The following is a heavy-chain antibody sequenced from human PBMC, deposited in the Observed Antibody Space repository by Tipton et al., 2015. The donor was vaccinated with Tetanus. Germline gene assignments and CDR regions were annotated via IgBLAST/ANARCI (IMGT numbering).Heavy chain of an antibody. J-gene: IGHJ6*01. V-gene: IGHV4-59*01. D-gene: IGHD1-7*01. CDR2: IYYTGAT. CDR1: GASITTYH. Sequence: TLSLTCTVSGASITTYHWSWLRQTPGRGLEWIGHIYYTGATSYNSSLQSRVTLSIDTSKNQFSLKMTSVTAADTAVYYCARDRITGPTGRYYAMDVWGQGTTVTVSS. CDR3: ARDRITGPTGRYYAMDV.